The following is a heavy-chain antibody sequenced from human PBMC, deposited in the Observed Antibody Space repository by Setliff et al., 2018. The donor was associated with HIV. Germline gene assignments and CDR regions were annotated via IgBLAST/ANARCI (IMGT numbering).Heavy chain of an antibody. Sequence: SETLSLTCTVSGGSISSSHDFWNWIRQPPGKGLEWIGAISYGGITYYNPSLTSRVTISVDTSKNQFSLKVTSVTAADTAVYFCARASRWGSIPFDYWGQGTLVTVSS. CDR3: ARASRWGSIPFDY. J-gene: IGHJ4*02. V-gene: IGHV4-39*07. CDR1: GGSISSSHDF. D-gene: IGHD2-21*01. CDR2: ISYGGIT.